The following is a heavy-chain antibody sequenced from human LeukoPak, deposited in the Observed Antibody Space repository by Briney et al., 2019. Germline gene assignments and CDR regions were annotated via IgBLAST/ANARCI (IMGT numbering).Heavy chain of an antibody. CDR2: ISWNSGSI. Sequence: GGSLRLSCAASGFTFDDYAMHWVRQAPGKGLEWVSGISWNSGSIGYADSVKGRFTISRDNAKNSLYLQMNSLRAEDTALYYCAKDSLPLWFGELSAFDIWGQGTMVTVSS. D-gene: IGHD3-10*01. CDR3: AKDSLPLWFGELSAFDI. J-gene: IGHJ3*02. V-gene: IGHV3-9*01. CDR1: GFTFDDYA.